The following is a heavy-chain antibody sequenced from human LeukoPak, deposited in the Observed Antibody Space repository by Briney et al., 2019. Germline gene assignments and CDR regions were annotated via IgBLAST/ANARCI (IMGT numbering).Heavy chain of an antibody. CDR3: ARDYDSSAYNYFDY. CDR1: GGSFSGYY. Sequence: SETLSLTCAVYGGSFSGYYWSWIRQPPGKGLEWIGEINHSGSTNYNPSLKSRVTISVDTSKKQFSLKPSSVTAADTAVYYCARDYDSSAYNYFDYWGQGTLVTVSS. D-gene: IGHD3-22*01. V-gene: IGHV4-34*01. J-gene: IGHJ4*02. CDR2: INHSGST.